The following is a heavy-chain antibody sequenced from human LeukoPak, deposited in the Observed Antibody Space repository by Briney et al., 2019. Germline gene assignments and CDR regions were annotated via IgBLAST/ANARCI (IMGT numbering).Heavy chain of an antibody. V-gene: IGHV1-69*05. CDR3: ASVPAANFYYYYMDV. D-gene: IGHD2-2*01. CDR2: IIPIFGTA. J-gene: IGHJ6*03. Sequence: GASVKVSCKATGGTFSSYAISWVRQAPGQGLEWMGGIIPIFGTANYAQKFQGRVTITTDESTSTAYMELSSLRSEDTAVYYCASVPAANFYYYYMDVWGKGTTVTVSS. CDR1: GGTFSSYA.